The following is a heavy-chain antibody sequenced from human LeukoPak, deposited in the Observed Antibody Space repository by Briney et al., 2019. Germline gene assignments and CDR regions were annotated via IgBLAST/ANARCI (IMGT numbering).Heavy chain of an antibody. CDR2: ISDSGGST. CDR1: GFTFSLYA. J-gene: IGHJ3*02. D-gene: IGHD3-10*01. Sequence: GGSLRLSCAASGFTFSLYAMGWVRQAPGKGLEWVSSISDSGGSTHYADAVKGRFTISRDNSKKTLYLQMNSLRAEETAVCYCARDLGSFYNVKAFDIWGQGTLVTVSS. CDR3: ARDLGSFYNVKAFDI. V-gene: IGHV3-23*01.